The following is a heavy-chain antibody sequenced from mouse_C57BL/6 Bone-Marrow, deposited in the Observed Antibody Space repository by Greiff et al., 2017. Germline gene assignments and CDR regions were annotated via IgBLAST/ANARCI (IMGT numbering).Heavy chain of an antibody. CDR1: GYTFTSYT. V-gene: IGHV1-4*01. Sequence: VQLQQSGAELARPGASVKMSCKASGYTFTSYTMHWVKQRPGQGLEWIGYINPSSGYTKYNQKFKDKDTLTADKSSSTAYMQLSSLTSEDSAVYYCARLGDGYYRYAMDYWGQGTSVTVSS. J-gene: IGHJ4*01. D-gene: IGHD2-3*01. CDR2: INPSSGYT. CDR3: ARLGDGYYRYAMDY.